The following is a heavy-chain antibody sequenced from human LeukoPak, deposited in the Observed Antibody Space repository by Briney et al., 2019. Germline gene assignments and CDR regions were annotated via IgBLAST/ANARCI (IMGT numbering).Heavy chain of an antibody. J-gene: IGHJ4*02. D-gene: IGHD6-19*01. V-gene: IGHV3-43D*03. CDR3: AKDWGVGLAGYVSGWFDY. Sequence: QTGGSLRLSCVASGFTFHDYAMHWVRHVPGKGLEWVSLISRDGFSTDYTHTVKGRFTISRDNLKNSLYLQMNSLRAEDAAFYYCAKDWGVGLAGYVSGWFDYWGLGTLVSVSS. CDR1: GFTFHDYA. CDR2: ISRDGFST.